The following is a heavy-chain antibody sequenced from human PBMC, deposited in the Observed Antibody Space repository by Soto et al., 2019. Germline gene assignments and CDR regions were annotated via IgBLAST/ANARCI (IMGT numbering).Heavy chain of an antibody. Sequence: QVQLVESGGGVVQPGRSLRLSCAASGFTFSSYAMHWIRQAPGKGLEWVAVISYDGSNKNYADSAKGRFTISRDNSKNTLFLQMSSLSPEDTAVYYCARGGYCSGGSCYSGYYYYYHGMDVWGQGTTVTVSS. D-gene: IGHD2-15*01. CDR3: ARGGYCSGGSCYSGYYYYYHGMDV. CDR2: ISYDGSNK. J-gene: IGHJ6*02. CDR1: GFTFSSYA. V-gene: IGHV3-30-3*01.